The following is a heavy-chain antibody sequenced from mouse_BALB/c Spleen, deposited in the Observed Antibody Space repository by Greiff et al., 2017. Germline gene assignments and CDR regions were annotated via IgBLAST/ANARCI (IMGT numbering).Heavy chain of an antibody. CDR2: ISSGSSTI. Sequence: EVQVVESGGGLVQPGGSRKLSCAASGFTFSSFGMHWVRQAPEKGLEWVAYISSGSSTIYYADTVKGRFTISRDNPKNTLFLQMTSLRSEDTAMYYCARLGDRYGAMDYWGQGTSVTVSS. CDR1: GFTFSSFG. D-gene: IGHD2-14*01. J-gene: IGHJ4*01. CDR3: ARLGDRYGAMDY. V-gene: IGHV5-17*02.